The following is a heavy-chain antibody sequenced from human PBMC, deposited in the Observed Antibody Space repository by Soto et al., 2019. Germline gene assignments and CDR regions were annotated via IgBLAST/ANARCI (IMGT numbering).Heavy chain of an antibody. Sequence: XESLKISCKGSGYSFTSYWIGWVRQMPGKGLEWMGIIYPGDSDTRYSPSFQGQVTISADKSISTAYLQWSSLKASDTAMYYCARSPSSYSSSWYSSWFDPWGQGTLVTVSS. CDR3: ARSPSSYSSSWYSSWFDP. D-gene: IGHD6-13*01. V-gene: IGHV5-51*01. CDR1: GYSFTSYW. CDR2: IYPGDSDT. J-gene: IGHJ5*02.